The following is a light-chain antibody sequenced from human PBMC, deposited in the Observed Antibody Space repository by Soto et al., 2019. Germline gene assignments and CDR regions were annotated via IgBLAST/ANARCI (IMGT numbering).Light chain of an antibody. V-gene: IGLV2-11*01. Sequence: QSALAQPRSVSGSPGQSVTISCTGTSSDVGVYNYVSWYQQYPGKAPKIMIYDVSKRLSGVPDRFSGSKSDNTASLTISGLQAEDEADYYCCSYAGSYTFVFGIGTKVTVL. CDR3: CSYAGSYTFV. CDR1: SSDVGVYNY. J-gene: IGLJ1*01. CDR2: DVS.